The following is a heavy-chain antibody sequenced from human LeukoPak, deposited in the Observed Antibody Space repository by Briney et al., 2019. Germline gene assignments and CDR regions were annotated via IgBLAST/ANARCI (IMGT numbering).Heavy chain of an antibody. V-gene: IGHV5-51*01. CDR3: ARQGAAGKYYYYYMDV. D-gene: IGHD6-13*01. J-gene: IGHJ6*03. CDR1: GYIFSTYW. CDR2: IYPGDSDT. Sequence: NRGESLKISCKGSGYIFSTYWIGWVRQMPGKGLEWMGIIYPGDSDTRYGPSFQGQVTISADKSISTAYLQWSSLKASGTAMYYCARQGAAGKYYYYYMDVWGKGTTVTVSS.